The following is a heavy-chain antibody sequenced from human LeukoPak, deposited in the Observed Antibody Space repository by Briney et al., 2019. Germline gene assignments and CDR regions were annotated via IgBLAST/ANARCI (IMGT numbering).Heavy chain of an antibody. D-gene: IGHD6-19*01. CDR2: SNPSGGST. CDR1: GYTFTAYH. Sequence: ASVKVSFKASGYTFTAYHIHWVRQAPGQGLEWMGISNPSGGSTTYAQKFQGRVAMTSDTSTSTVYMELSSLRSDDTAVYFCARVPTDSSGWYHLDYWGQGTLVTVSS. V-gene: IGHV1-46*01. J-gene: IGHJ4*02. CDR3: ARVPTDSSGWYHLDY.